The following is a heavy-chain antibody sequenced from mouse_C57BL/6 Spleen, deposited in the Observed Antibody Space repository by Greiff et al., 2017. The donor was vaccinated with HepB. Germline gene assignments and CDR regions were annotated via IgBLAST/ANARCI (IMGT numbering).Heavy chain of an antibody. Sequence: VHLVESGPELVKPGASVKISCKASGYAFSSSWMNWVKQRPGKGLEWIGRIYPGDGDTNYNGKFKGKATLTADKSSSTAYMQISSLTSEDSAVYLCARGGGRNYFDYWGQGTTLTVSS. V-gene: IGHV1-82*01. CDR2: IYPGDGDT. CDR1: GYAFSSSW. J-gene: IGHJ2*01. CDR3: ARGGGRNYFDY.